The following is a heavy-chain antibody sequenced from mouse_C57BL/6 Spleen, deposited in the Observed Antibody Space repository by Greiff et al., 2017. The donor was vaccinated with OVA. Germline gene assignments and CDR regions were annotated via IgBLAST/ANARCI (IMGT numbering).Heavy chain of an antibody. J-gene: IGHJ3*01. D-gene: IGHD2-3*01. CDR2: IYPGDGDT. Sequence: VQLQQSGPELVKPGASVKISCKASGYAFSSSWMNWVKQRPGKGLEWIGRIYPGDGDTNYNGKFKGKATLTADKSSSTAYMQLSSLTSEDSAVYFCARKEDGYYAAWFAYWGQGTLVTVSA. CDR1: GYAFSSSW. CDR3: ARKEDGYYAAWFAY. V-gene: IGHV1-82*01.